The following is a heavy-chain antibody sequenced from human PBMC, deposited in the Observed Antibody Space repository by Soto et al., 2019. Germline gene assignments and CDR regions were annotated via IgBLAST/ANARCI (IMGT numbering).Heavy chain of an antibody. J-gene: IGHJ5*02. CDR1: GDSISTNSYS. CDR2: FYYSGST. CDR3: ARLSNGDYNWFDP. Sequence: SETLSLTCTVSGDSISTNSYSWGWIRQPPGQGLEWIGLFYYSGSTHYNPSLKSRLTVSVDTSKNQFSLKVSSVTAADTAVYYCARLSNGDYNWFDPWGQGTLVTVSS. V-gene: IGHV4-39*07. D-gene: IGHD4-17*01.